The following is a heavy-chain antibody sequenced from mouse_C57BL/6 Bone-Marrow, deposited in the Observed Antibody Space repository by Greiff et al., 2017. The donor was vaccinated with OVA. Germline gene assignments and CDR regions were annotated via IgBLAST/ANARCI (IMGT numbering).Heavy chain of an antibody. V-gene: IGHV1-50*01. CDR2: IDPSDSYT. CDR1: GYTFTSYW. J-gene: IGHJ4*01. CDR3: ARDYGNSFAMDY. D-gene: IGHD2-1*01. Sequence: QVQLKQSGAELVKPGASVKLSCKASGYTFTSYWMQWVKQRPGQGLEWIGEIDPSDSYTNYNQKFKGKATLTVDTSSSTAYMQLSSLTSEDSAVYYCARDYGNSFAMDYWGQGTSVTVSS.